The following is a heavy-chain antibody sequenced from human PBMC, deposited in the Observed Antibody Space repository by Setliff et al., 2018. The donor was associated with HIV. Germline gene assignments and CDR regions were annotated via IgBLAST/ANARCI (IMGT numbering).Heavy chain of an antibody. CDR3: AKDWDPSVLPEGSFDY. CDR1: GGSFSGFY. Sequence: SETLSLTCAVYGGSFSGFYWNWIRQPPGKGREWIGEINHSGSTNYNPSLKSRVTISIDTSKNQFSLRLTSVTAEDTAVYYCAKDWDPSVLPEGSFDYWGQGTLVTVSS. D-gene: IGHD1-26*01. J-gene: IGHJ4*02. V-gene: IGHV4-34*01. CDR2: INHSGST.